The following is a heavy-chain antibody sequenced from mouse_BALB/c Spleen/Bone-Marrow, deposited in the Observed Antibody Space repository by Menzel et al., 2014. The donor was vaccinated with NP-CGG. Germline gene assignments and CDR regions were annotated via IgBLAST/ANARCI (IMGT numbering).Heavy chain of an antibody. CDR2: INPSNGGT. J-gene: IGHJ2*01. Sequence: VQLQQSGAELVKPGASVKLSCKASGYTFTSFYMYWAKQRPGYGLEWIGGINPSNGGTNFNEKFKSKATLTLDKSSSTAYMQLSSLTSEDSAVYYCTRGSYGSSQYYFDYWGQGTTLTVSS. D-gene: IGHD1-1*01. V-gene: IGHV1S81*02. CDR3: TRGSYGSSQYYFDY. CDR1: GYTFTSFY.